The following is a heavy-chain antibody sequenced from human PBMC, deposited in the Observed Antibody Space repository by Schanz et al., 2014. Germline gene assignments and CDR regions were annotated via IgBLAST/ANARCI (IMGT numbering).Heavy chain of an antibody. Sequence: QVQLQESGPALVKPSETLSLTCTVSGGSISSEYWSWIRQPAGKGLEWIGRIYNSGKTNYNPSLESRVSMSVDTSXXXLSLKLRSVSAAXXXXYYCARHGGYYDVLNSFDIWGQGTLVTVSS. CDR3: ARHGGYYDVLNSFDI. D-gene: IGHD3-16*01. CDR2: IYNSGKT. CDR1: GGSISSEY. J-gene: IGHJ5*02. V-gene: IGHV4-4*07.